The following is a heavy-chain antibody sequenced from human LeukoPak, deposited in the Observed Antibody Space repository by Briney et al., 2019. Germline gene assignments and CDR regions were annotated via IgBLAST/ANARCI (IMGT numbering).Heavy chain of an antibody. CDR1: GGTFSSYA. J-gene: IGHJ4*02. CDR3: ARAFSGQRGYSYGPDYFDY. Sequence: SVKVSCKASGGTFSSYAISWVRQAPGQGLEWMGWIIPIFGTANYAQKFQGRVTITADKSTSTAYMELSSLRSEDTAVYYCARAFSGQRGYSYGPDYFDYWGQGTLVTVSS. D-gene: IGHD5-18*01. V-gene: IGHV1-69*06. CDR2: IIPIFGTA.